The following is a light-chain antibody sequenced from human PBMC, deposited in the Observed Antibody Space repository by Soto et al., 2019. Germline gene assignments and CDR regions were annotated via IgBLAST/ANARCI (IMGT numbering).Light chain of an antibody. Sequence: DILMTQAQAILSLSPGARASLSWRASQSVSSYLAWYQQKPGQAPRLLIYGASTRATGIPARFSGSGSGTEFTLTISSLQSEDFAVYYCQQYSNWPPLTFGQGTRLEI. J-gene: IGKJ5*01. CDR1: QSVSSY. CDR2: GAS. CDR3: QQYSNWPPLT. V-gene: IGKV3-15*01.